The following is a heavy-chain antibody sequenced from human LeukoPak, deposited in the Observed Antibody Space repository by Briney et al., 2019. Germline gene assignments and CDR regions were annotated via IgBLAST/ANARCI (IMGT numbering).Heavy chain of an antibody. Sequence: SETLSLTCTVSGGSISSGDYYWSWIRQPPGKGLEWIVYIYYSGSTYYNPSLKSRVTISVDTSKNQFSLKLSSVTAADTAVYYCARDRELSAYYYYGMDVWGQGTTVTVSS. CDR3: ARDRELSAYYYYGMDV. CDR2: IYYSGST. CDR1: GGSISSGDYY. V-gene: IGHV4-30-4*01. J-gene: IGHJ6*02. D-gene: IGHD3-10*01.